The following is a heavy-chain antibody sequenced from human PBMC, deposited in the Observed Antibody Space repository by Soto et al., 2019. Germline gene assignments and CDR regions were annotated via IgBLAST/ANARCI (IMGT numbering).Heavy chain of an antibody. CDR3: AREGCSGGSCYPYYYGMDV. CDR1: GFTLSMSG. CDR2: ISSSSSYI. J-gene: IGHJ6*02. D-gene: IGHD2-15*01. V-gene: IGHV3-21*01. Sequence: GGSLRLSCASSGFTLSMSGVNWARQAPGKGLEWVSSISSSSSYIYYADSVKGRFTISRDNAKNSLYLQMNSLRAEDTAVYYCAREGCSGGSCYPYYYGMDVWGQGTTVTAP.